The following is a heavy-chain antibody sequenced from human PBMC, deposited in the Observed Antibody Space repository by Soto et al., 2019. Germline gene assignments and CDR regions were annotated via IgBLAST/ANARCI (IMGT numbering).Heavy chain of an antibody. D-gene: IGHD6-25*01. CDR2: INHSGST. J-gene: IGHJ4*02. CDR3: ARGLHLFAADFDY. Sequence: PWETLSLTCAVYGGSFSGYYWSWIRQPPGKGLEWIGEINHSGSTNYNPSLKSRVTISVDTSKNQFSLKLSSVTAADTAVYYCARGLHLFAADFDYWGQGTLVTVSS. CDR1: GGSFSGYY. V-gene: IGHV4-34*01.